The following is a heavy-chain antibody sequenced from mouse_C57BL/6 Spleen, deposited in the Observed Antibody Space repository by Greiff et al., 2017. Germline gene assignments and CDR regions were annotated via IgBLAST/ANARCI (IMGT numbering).Heavy chain of an antibody. D-gene: IGHD2-4*01. CDR3: ARRALCYDYPLYYAMDY. Sequence: QVQLQQPGAELVKPGASVKMSCKASGYTFTSYWITWVKQRPGQGLEWIGDIFPGSGSTNYNDKFKSKATLTVDTSSSTAYMPHSSLTSEDSAVYYWARRALCYDYPLYYAMDYWGQGTSVTVSS. J-gene: IGHJ4*01. CDR2: IFPGSGST. V-gene: IGHV1-55*01. CDR1: GYTFTSYW.